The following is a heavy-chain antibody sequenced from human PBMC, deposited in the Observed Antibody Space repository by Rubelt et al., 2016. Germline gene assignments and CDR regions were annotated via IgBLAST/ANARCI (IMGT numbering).Heavy chain of an antibody. Sequence: QVQLQQWGAGLLKPSETLSLTCAVYGGSFSGYYWSWVRQPPGKGLEWIGEINHSGSTNYNPSLKIRVTISVDTSKNQCSLKLSSVTAADTAVYYCARYYDFWSGYRYFDYWGQGTLVTVSS. J-gene: IGHJ4*02. V-gene: IGHV4-34*01. CDR3: ARYYDFWSGYRYFDY. D-gene: IGHD3-3*01. CDR1: GGSFSGYY. CDR2: INHSGST.